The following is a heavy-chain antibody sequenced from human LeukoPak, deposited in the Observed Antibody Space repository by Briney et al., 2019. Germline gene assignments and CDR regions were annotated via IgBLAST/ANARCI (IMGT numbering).Heavy chain of an antibody. CDR2: IYYSGST. CDR1: GGSISSSSYY. Sequence: SETLSLTCTVSGGSISSSSYYWGWIRQPPGKGLEWIGSIYYSGSTYYNPSLKSRVTISVDTSKNQFSLKLSSVTAADTAVYYCARGVGSGYTDYWGQGALVTVSS. CDR3: ARGVGSGYTDY. V-gene: IGHV4-39*07. J-gene: IGHJ4*02. D-gene: IGHD3-22*01.